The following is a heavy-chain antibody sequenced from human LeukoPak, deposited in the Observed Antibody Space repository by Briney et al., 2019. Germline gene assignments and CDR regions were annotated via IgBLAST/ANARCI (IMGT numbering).Heavy chain of an antibody. CDR3: AKDAGPQQLVFFDS. CDR1: GVTFSNFG. CDR2: ISGSGGNM. Sequence: PGGSLRLSCTATGVTFSNFGMAWVRQAPGQGLEWVSTISGSGGNMYQADSVKGRFTISRDNSRSTLYLQMNSLRAEDTAVYYCAKDAGPQQLVFFDSWGQGTLVTVSS. D-gene: IGHD6-6*01. J-gene: IGHJ4*02. V-gene: IGHV3-23*01.